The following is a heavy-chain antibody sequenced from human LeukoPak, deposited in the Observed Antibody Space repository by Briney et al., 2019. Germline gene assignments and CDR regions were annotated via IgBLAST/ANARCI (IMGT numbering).Heavy chain of an antibody. J-gene: IGHJ5*02. CDR3: AREYDSIGVFDP. Sequence: GGSLRLSCAASGFTVSSNYMSWVRQAPGKGLEWVSVIYSGGSTYYADSVKGRFTISRDNSKNTLYLQMNSLRAEDTAVYYCAREYDSIGVFDPWGQGTLATVSS. CDR1: GFTVSSNY. D-gene: IGHD3-22*01. CDR2: IYSGGST. V-gene: IGHV3-66*01.